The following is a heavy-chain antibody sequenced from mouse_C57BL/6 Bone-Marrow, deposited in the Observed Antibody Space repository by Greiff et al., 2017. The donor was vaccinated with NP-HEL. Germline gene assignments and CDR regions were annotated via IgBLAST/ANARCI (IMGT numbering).Heavy chain of an antibody. J-gene: IGHJ4*01. CDR3: AREATVVENYAMDY. D-gene: IGHD1-1*01. CDR1: GYTFTSYW. Sequence: QVQLQQPGAELVKPGASVKMSCKASGYTFTSYWITWVKQRPGQGLEWIGDIYPGSGSTNYNEKFKSKATLTVATSSSTAYMQLSSLTSEDSAVYYCAREATVVENYAMDYWGQGTSVTVSS. CDR2: IYPGSGST. V-gene: IGHV1-55*01.